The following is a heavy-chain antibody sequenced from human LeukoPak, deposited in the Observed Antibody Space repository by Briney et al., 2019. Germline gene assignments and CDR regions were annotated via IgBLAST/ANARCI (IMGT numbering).Heavy chain of an antibody. Sequence: ASVKVSCKASGYTFTSNYIHWVRQAPGQGLEWMGMIYPRDGSTSYAQKFQGRVTVTRDTSTSTVHIELSGLRSEDTAVYYCARDQEGFDYWGQGTLATVSS. CDR3: ARDQEGFDY. V-gene: IGHV1-46*01. J-gene: IGHJ4*02. CDR1: GYTFTSNY. CDR2: IYPRDGST.